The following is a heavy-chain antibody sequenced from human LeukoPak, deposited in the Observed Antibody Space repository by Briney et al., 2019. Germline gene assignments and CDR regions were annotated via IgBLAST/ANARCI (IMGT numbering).Heavy chain of an antibody. Sequence: ASETLSLTCAVPGGSISSYYWSWIRQPPGRGLEWIGYIYHVGVTNYNTSLKRRVTMSVDTSKNQFSLKLSSVTAADTAVYYCAREVLLWFGENYYYYMDVWGKGTTVTISS. J-gene: IGHJ6*03. CDR3: AREVLLWFGENYYYYMDV. D-gene: IGHD3-10*01. CDR1: GGSISSYY. CDR2: IYHVGVT. V-gene: IGHV4-59*12.